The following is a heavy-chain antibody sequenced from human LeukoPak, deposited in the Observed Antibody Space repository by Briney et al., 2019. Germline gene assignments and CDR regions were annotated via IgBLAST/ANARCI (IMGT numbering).Heavy chain of an antibody. J-gene: IGHJ4*02. CDR3: ARVSSGATSSDY. D-gene: IGHD6-19*01. Sequence: GGSLRLSCAASGFTFSSYAMSWVRQAPGKGLEWVSTISGSGGSTYYTDSVKGRFTISRDNSKNTLYLQMNSLRAEDTAVYYCARVSSGATSSDYWGQGTLVTVSS. CDR2: ISGSGGST. CDR1: GFTFSSYA. V-gene: IGHV3-23*01.